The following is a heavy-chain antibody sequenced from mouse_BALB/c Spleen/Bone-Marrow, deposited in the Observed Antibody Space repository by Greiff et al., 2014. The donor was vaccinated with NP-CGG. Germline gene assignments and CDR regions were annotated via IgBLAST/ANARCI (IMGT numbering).Heavy chain of an antibody. CDR3: ASYYGSSYDYFDY. V-gene: IGHV14-1*02. J-gene: IGHJ2*01. CDR2: IDPENGNT. D-gene: IGHD1-1*01. Sequence: VQLQQSGAELVRPGALVKLSCKAFGFNIKDYHMHWVKQRPEQGLEWIGWIDPENGNTIYDPKFQGKASITADTSSNTAYLQLSSLTSEDTAVYYCASYYGSSYDYFDYWGQGTTLTVSS. CDR1: GFNIKDYH.